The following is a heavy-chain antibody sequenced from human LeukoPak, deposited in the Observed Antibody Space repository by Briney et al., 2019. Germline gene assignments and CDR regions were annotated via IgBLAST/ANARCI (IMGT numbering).Heavy chain of an antibody. CDR1: GFSLSTSGMC. J-gene: IGHJ4*02. D-gene: IGHD3-10*01. V-gene: IGHV2-70*11. Sequence: SGPALVKPTQTLTLTCTFSGFSLSTSGMCVSWIRQPPGKALEWLARIDWDDDKYYSTSLKTRLTISKDTSKNQVVLTMTNMDPVDTATYYCARTLPALLWFGESYYFDYWGQGTLVTVSS. CDR3: ARTLPALLWFGESYYFDY. CDR2: IDWDDDK.